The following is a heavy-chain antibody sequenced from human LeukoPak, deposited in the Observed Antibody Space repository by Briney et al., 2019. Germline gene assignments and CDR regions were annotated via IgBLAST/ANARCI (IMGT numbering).Heavy chain of an antibody. D-gene: IGHD1-1*01. CDR1: GYMLHELS. J-gene: IGHJ6*02. Sequence: ASVKVSCKVSGYMLHELSMHWVRQAPGKGLEWVGGFDPVDGETIYAQKFQGRVTMTEDTSADTAYMQLTSLRSEDTAVYYCATNNWHGLINYYYYGVDVWGQGTAVTVFS. CDR3: ATNNWHGLINYYYYGVDV. V-gene: IGHV1-24*01. CDR2: FDPVDGET.